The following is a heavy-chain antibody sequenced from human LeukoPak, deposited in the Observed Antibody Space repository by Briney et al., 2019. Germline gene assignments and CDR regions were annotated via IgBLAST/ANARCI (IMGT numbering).Heavy chain of an antibody. CDR3: TRDRYDILTGYYLGTTDY. CDR2: IRSKAYGGTT. V-gene: IGHV3-49*03. Sequence: GGSLRLSCTASGFTFGDYAMSWFRQAPGKGLEWVGFIRSKAYGGTTEYAASVKGRFTISRDDSKSIAYLQMNSLKTEDTAVYYCTRDRYDILTGYYLGTTDYWGQGTLVTVSS. CDR1: GFTFGDYA. D-gene: IGHD3-9*01. J-gene: IGHJ4*02.